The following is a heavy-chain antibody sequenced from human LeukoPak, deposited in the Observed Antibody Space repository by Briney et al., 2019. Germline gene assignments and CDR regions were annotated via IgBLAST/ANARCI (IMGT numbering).Heavy chain of an antibody. CDR2: ISYDGSNK. CDR1: GFTFSSYA. J-gene: IGHJ4*02. D-gene: IGHD3-16*01. Sequence: GGSLRLSCSASGFTFSSYAMHWVRQAPGKGLEWVAVISYDGSNKYYADSVKGRFTISRDNSKNTLYLQMNSLRAEDTAVYYCARETDVSHLDYWGQGTLVTVSS. CDR3: ARETDVSHLDY. V-gene: IGHV3-30-3*01.